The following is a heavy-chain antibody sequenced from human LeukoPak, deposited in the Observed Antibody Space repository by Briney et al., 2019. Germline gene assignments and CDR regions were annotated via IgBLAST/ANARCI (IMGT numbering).Heavy chain of an antibody. CDR2: IRYDGSNK. J-gene: IGHJ4*02. CDR3: AKDRAALLYFDWLWGGFDY. CDR1: GFTFSSYG. V-gene: IGHV3-30*02. D-gene: IGHD3-9*01. Sequence: GGSLRLSCAASGFTFSSYGMHWVRQAPGKGLEWVAFIRYDGSNKHYADSVKGRFTISRDNSKNTLYLQMNSLRAEDTAVYYCAKDRAALLYFDWLWGGFDYWGQGTLVTVSS.